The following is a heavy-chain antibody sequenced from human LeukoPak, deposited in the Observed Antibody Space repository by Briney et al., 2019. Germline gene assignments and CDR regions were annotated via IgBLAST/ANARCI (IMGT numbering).Heavy chain of an antibody. CDR2: IASDGSST. D-gene: IGHD2-2*02. J-gene: IGHJ5*02. CDR1: GFTFSSYW. Sequence: GGSLRLSCAASGFTFSSYWMNWVRQAPGKGLVWVSRIASDGSSTTYADSVKGRFSISRDNAKNTLYLQMNSLRAEDTAVYYCARDPELVVPAAIGWFDPWGQGTLVTVSS. CDR3: ARDPELVVPAAIGWFDP. V-gene: IGHV3-74*01.